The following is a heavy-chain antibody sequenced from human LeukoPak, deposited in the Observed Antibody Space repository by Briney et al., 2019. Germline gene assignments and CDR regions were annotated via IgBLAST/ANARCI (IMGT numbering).Heavy chain of an antibody. CDR1: GFTFSNAW. CDR2: IKSKTDGGTT. V-gene: IGHV3-15*01. CDR3: TTELYCSSTGCSPSFDY. D-gene: IGHD2-2*01. Sequence: GGSLRLSCAASGFTFSNAWMSWARQAPGKGLEWVGRIKSKTDGGTTDYAAPVKGRFTISRDDSKNTLYLQMNSLKTEDTAVYYCTTELYCSSTGCSPSFDYWGQGTLVTVSS. J-gene: IGHJ4*02.